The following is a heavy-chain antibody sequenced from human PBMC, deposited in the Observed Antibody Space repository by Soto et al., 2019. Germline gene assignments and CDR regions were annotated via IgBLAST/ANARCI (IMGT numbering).Heavy chain of an antibody. CDR3: ARGDSAAGWSFFDY. V-gene: IGHV4-59*01. Sequence: SETLSLTCTVSGGSISSYYWSWIRQPPGKGLGWIGYIYYSGSTNYNPSLKSRVTTSVDTSKNQFSLKLSSVTAADTAVYYCARGDSAAGWSFFDYWGQGALVTVSS. D-gene: IGHD6-13*01. CDR1: GGSISSYY. CDR2: IYYSGST. J-gene: IGHJ4*02.